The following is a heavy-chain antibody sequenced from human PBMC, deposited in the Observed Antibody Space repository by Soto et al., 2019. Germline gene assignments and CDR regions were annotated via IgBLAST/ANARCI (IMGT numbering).Heavy chain of an antibody. V-gene: IGHV1-69*13. D-gene: IGHD1-26*01. CDR3: ATAAPYSGSYNSAFDI. CDR2: IIPIFGTA. J-gene: IGHJ3*02. Sequence: AVKVSCKASGGTFSSYAISWVRQAPGQGLEWMGGIIPIFGTANYAQKFQGRVTITADESTSTAYMELSSLRSEDTAVYYCATAAPYSGSYNSAFDIWGQGTMVTVSS. CDR1: GGTFSSYA.